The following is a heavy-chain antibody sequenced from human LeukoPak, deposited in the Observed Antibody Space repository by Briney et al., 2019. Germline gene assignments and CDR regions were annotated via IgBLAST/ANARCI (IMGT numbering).Heavy chain of an antibody. CDR1: GGTFSSYA. V-gene: IGHV1-69*04. D-gene: IGHD5-24*01. J-gene: IGHJ4*02. CDR3: ARGGRDGYNFDY. Sequence: SVKASCKASGGTFSSYAISWVRQAPGQGLEWMGRIIPILGIANYAQKFQGRVTITADKSTSTAYMELSSLRSEDTAVYYCARGGRDGYNFDYWGQGTLVTVSS. CDR2: IIPILGIA.